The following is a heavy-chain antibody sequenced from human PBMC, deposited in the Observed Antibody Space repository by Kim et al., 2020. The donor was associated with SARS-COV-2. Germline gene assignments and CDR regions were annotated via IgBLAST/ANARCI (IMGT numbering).Heavy chain of an antibody. D-gene: IGHD3-22*01. CDR1: GYTFTSYG. CDR3: ARDPLTYYYDSSGVDV. CDR2: ISAYNGNT. Sequence: ASVKVSCKASGYTFTSYGISWVRQAPGQGLEWMGWISAYNGNTNYAQKLQGRVTMTTDTSTSTAYMELRSLRSDDTAVYYCARDPLTYYYDSSGVDVWGKGTTVTVSS. V-gene: IGHV1-18*01. J-gene: IGHJ6*04.